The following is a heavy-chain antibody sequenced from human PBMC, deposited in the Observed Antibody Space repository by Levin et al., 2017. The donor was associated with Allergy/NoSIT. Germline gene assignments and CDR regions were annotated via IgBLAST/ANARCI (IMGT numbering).Heavy chain of an antibody. D-gene: IGHD3-16*01. J-gene: IGHJ4*02. V-gene: IGHV4-61*03. CDR3: ARGRKEGNTGYDFVY. Sequence: RGRGERARKRVNFLFSLSSLSFSPSPPSFKSRVTISLDTSKNHFSLKLTSVTAADTAVYYCARGRKEGNTGYDFVYWGQGTLVTVSS. CDR2: LSSLSFS.